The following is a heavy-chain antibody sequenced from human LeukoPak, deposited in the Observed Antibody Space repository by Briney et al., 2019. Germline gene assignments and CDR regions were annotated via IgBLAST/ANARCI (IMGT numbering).Heavy chain of an antibody. Sequence: PGGSLRLSCAASGLTFSDYYMSWIRQAPGKGLEWVSYISSSGDTTFYADSVKGRFTISRDNAKNSLYLQMNSLRAEDTAVYYCTRDARGKGHYFYYMDVWGEGSTVTVSS. CDR3: TRDARGKGHYFYYMDV. D-gene: IGHD3-16*01. CDR1: GLTFSDYY. J-gene: IGHJ6*03. V-gene: IGHV3-11*04. CDR2: ISSSGDTT.